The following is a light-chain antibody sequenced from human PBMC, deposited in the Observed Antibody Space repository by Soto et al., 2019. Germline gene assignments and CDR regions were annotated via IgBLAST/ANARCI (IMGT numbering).Light chain of an antibody. Sequence: DIQMTQSPSSLSASVGDRVTITCQASHYISNYLNWYQQKPGKAPKLLIYDASNLETGVPSRFSGSGSGTDFTFTISSLQPEDIATYYCQQYDNLLSITFGQGTRLEIK. CDR2: DAS. J-gene: IGKJ5*01. V-gene: IGKV1-33*01. CDR3: QQYDNLLSIT. CDR1: HYISNY.